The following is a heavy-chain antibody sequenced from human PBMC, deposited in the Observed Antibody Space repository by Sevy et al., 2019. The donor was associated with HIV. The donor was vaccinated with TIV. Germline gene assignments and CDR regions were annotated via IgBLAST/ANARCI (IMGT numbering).Heavy chain of an antibody. D-gene: IGHD6-13*01. CDR1: GYTFTGYY. Sequence: ASVKVSCKASGYTFTGYYMHWVRQAPGQGLEWMGWINPNSGGTNYAQKFQGRVTMTRDTSISTAYMELSRLRSDDTAVYYCARDVGIAAASPIRGDGMDVWGQGTTVTVSS. J-gene: IGHJ6*02. V-gene: IGHV1-2*02. CDR2: INPNSGGT. CDR3: ARDVGIAAASPIRGDGMDV.